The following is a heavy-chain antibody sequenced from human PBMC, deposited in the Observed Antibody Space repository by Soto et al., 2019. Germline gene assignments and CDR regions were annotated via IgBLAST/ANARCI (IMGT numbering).Heavy chain of an antibody. CDR3: ARTVTTVVNRYFDY. CDR2: IYHSGST. J-gene: IGHJ4*02. V-gene: IGHV4-30-2*01. D-gene: IGHD4-17*01. Sequence: PSETLSLTCAVSGGSISSGGYSWSWIRQPPGKGLEWIGYIYHSGSTYYNPSLKSRVTISVDRSKNQFSLKLSSVTAADTAVYYCARTVTTVVNRYFDYWGQGTLVTVSS. CDR1: GGSISSGGYS.